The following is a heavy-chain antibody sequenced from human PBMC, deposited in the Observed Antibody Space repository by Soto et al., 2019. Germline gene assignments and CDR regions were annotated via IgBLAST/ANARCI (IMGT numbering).Heavy chain of an antibody. CDR3: ARDFPGGNGWNMGFFDN. CDR2: IWHDGNNK. Sequence: QVQLVDSGGGVVQPGRSLRLSCAASGFTFSSYAMHWVRQAPGKGLEWVAVIWHDGNNKYYADAVKGRFTISRDNSKNTVYLQMNSLRAEDTAVYYCARDFPGGNGWNMGFFDNWGQGTLVTVSS. J-gene: IGHJ4*02. V-gene: IGHV3-33*01. CDR1: GFTFSSYA. D-gene: IGHD6-19*01.